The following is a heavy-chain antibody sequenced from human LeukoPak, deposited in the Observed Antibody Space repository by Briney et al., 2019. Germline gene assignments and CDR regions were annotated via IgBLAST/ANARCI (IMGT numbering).Heavy chain of an antibody. CDR3: ARPSVDGSGSYPY. V-gene: IGHV5-10-1*01. CDR1: GYSFTSYW. J-gene: IGHJ4*02. D-gene: IGHD3-10*01. Sequence: GESLKISCKASGYSFTSYWISWVRQMPGKGLEWMGNIDPSDSYTNYSPSFQGHVTISADKSISTAYLQWSSLKASDTAMFYCARPSVDGSGSYPYWGQGTLVTVSS. CDR2: IDPSDSYT.